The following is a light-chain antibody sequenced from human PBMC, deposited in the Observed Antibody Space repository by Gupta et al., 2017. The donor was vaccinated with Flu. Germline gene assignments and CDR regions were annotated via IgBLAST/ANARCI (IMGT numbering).Light chain of an antibody. Sequence: RATGIPARFSGSGSGTDFTLKISRVEAEDVGVYYCQQYKKGPPAFGGGTKVEIK. J-gene: IGKJ4*01. CDR3: QQYKKGPPA. V-gene: IGKV3-15*01.